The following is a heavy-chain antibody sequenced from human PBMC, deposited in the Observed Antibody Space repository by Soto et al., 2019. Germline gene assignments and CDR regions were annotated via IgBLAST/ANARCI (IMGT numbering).Heavy chain of an antibody. CDR1: GFTFSSYA. CDR2: ISGSGGST. J-gene: IGHJ5*02. Sequence: GGSLRLSCAASGFTFSSYAMSWVRQAPGKGLEWVSAISGSGGSTYYADSVKGRFTISRDNSKNTLYLQMNSLRAEDTAVYYCAKDPRRSRRGESMVRGVIGNNWFDPWGQGTLVTVSS. V-gene: IGHV3-23*01. D-gene: IGHD3-10*01. CDR3: AKDPRRSRRGESMVRGVIGNNWFDP.